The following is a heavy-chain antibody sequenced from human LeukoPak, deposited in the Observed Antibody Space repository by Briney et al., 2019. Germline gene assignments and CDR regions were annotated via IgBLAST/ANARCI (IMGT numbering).Heavy chain of an antibody. J-gene: IGHJ3*02. CDR3: ARDGYCSGGSCFNI. Sequence: PGGSLRLSCAASGFTFSSYSMNWVRQAPGKGLEWVSSISSSSSYIYYADSVKGRFTISRDNAKNSLYPQMNSLRAEDTAVYYCARDGYCSGGSCFNIWGQGTMVTVSS. CDR2: ISSSSSYI. D-gene: IGHD2-15*01. CDR1: GFTFSSYS. V-gene: IGHV3-21*01.